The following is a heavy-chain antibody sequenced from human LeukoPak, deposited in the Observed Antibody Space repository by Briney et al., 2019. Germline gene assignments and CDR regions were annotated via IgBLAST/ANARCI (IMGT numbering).Heavy chain of an antibody. D-gene: IGHD1-26*01. J-gene: IGHJ3*02. CDR1: GGSNSSYY. CDR2: IYTSGST. Sequence: PSETLSLXCTVSGGSNSSYYWSWIRQPAGKGLEWIGRIYTSGSTNYNPSLKSRVTMSVDTSKNQFSLKLSSVTAADTAVYYCARTAYRGSYSSLGAFDIWGQGTMVTVSS. V-gene: IGHV4-4*07. CDR3: ARTAYRGSYSSLGAFDI.